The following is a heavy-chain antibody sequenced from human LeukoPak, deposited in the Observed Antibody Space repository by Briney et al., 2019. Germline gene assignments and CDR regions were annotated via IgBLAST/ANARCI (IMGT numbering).Heavy chain of an antibody. Sequence: PSETLSLTCTVSGAPISSYYWGWIRQPPGKGLEWIGSIYYSGSTYYNPSLKSRVTISVDTSKNQFSLKLSSVTAADTAVYYCAREVRWGYSYGYVYWGQGTLVTVSS. CDR2: IYYSGST. V-gene: IGHV4-39*07. J-gene: IGHJ4*02. D-gene: IGHD5-18*01. CDR3: AREVRWGYSYGYVY. CDR1: GAPISSYY.